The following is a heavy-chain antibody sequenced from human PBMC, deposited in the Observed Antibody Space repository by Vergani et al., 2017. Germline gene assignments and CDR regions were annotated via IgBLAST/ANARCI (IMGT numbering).Heavy chain of an antibody. D-gene: IGHD3-10*01. J-gene: IGHJ1*01. CDR3: TTAWVLYYLHGEYFQY. CDR2: ISSGGGDI. V-gene: IGHV3-23*04. CDR1: GFTFDTYT. Sequence: VQLVESGGGLVQPGGSRRLSCAGAGFTFDTYTMAYVRQAPGKGLEWVATISSGGGDIFYADSVKGRFTISRDNSKNTLFLQMNSLKDEDTAVYYCTTAWVLYYLHGEYFQYWGRGTLVSVSS.